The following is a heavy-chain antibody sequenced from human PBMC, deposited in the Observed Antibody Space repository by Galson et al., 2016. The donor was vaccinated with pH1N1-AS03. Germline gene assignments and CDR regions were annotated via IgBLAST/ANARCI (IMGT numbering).Heavy chain of an antibody. J-gene: IGHJ3*01. CDR3: ARQDSSGYFHGLDV. D-gene: IGHD3-22*01. CDR2: INNEGAST. Sequence: AASGFTFTTYWMHWVRQAPGRGLVWVSSINNEGASTRDTDSVRGRFFISRDNAKNTVYLQMNSLRAEDTAVYYCARQDSSGYFHGLDVWGQGTTVTVSS. CDR1: GFTFTTYW. V-gene: IGHV3-74*01.